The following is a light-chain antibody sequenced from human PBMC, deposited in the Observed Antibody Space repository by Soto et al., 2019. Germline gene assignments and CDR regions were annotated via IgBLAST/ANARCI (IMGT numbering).Light chain of an antibody. J-gene: IGKJ2*01. CDR1: QSVSSNF. CDR3: QQYAASPRT. CDR2: GIS. Sequence: EIVLTQSADSLSLSPGERATLSCRASQSVSSNFFAWYQQKPGQAPRLLIHGISIRATGTPDRFSGSGSETDFTLTITRLEPEDFAIYYCQQYAASPRTFGRGTKLEI. V-gene: IGKV3-20*01.